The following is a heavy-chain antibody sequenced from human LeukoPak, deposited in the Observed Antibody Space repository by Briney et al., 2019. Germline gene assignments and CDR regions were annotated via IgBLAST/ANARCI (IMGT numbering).Heavy chain of an antibody. V-gene: IGHV4-34*01. CDR1: GGSFSGYY. D-gene: IGHD6-13*01. Sequence: SETLSLTCAVYGGSFSGYYWSWIRQPPGKGLEWIGEINHSGSTNYNPSLKSRVTISVDTSKNQFSLKLSSVTAADTAVYYCARGYSSTCTPIYYYYYMDVWGKGTTVTVSS. CDR2: INHSGST. CDR3: ARGYSSTCTPIYYYYYMDV. J-gene: IGHJ6*03.